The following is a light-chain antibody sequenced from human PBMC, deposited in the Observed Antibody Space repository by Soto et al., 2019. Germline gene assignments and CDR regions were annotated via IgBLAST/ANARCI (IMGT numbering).Light chain of an antibody. Sequence: IPLTQSPFSLSASVGDTVTITCRASPGISNYLAWYQQKPGKVPKLLIYAASTLQSGVPSRFSGSGSGTDFTLTISSLQPEDVATYYCQKYNSAPRTFGQGTKVDIK. CDR3: QKYNSAPRT. V-gene: IGKV1-27*01. CDR1: PGISNY. J-gene: IGKJ1*01. CDR2: AAS.